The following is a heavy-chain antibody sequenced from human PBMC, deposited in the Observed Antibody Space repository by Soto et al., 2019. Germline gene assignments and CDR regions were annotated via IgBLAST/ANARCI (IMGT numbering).Heavy chain of an antibody. D-gene: IGHD4-17*01. Sequence: LSLTCTVSGGSISSSSYYWGWIRQPPGKGLEWIGSIYYSGSTYYNPSLKSRVTISVDTSKNQFSLKLSSVTAADTAVYYCARLSYGGNSWSYYYYYGMDVWGQGTTVTVSS. CDR3: ARLSYGGNSWSYYYYYGMDV. CDR2: IYYSGST. CDR1: GGSISSSSYY. J-gene: IGHJ6*02. V-gene: IGHV4-39*01.